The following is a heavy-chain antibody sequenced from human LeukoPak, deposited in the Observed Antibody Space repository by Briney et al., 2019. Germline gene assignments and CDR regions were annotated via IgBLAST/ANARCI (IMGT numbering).Heavy chain of an antibody. Sequence: GGSLRLSCAASGFTVSSNYMSWVRQAPGKGLEWVSVIYSGGSTYYADSVKGRFTISRDNSKNTLYLQMNSLRAEDTAVYYCARDSIAVAGTWFDYWGQGTLVTVSS. CDR3: ARDSIAVAGTWFDY. V-gene: IGHV3-53*05. D-gene: IGHD6-19*01. J-gene: IGHJ4*02. CDR1: GFTVSSNY. CDR2: IYSGGST.